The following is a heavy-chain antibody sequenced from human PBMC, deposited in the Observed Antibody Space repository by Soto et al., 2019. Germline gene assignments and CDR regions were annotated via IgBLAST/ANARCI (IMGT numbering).Heavy chain of an antibody. CDR1: GFLFNNAW. CDR3: STDSYDFVWGSYRFLQY. CDR2: IKRKTDGATT. D-gene: IGHD3-16*02. Sequence: PGGSLRLSCEASGFLFNNAWMSWVRQPPGKXLEWVGRIKRKTDGATTDYAPPVRGRFTISRDDSKNTLYLQMNSLKTEDTAVYFCSTDSYDFVWGSYRFLQYRGQGTLVTVSS. J-gene: IGHJ4*02. V-gene: IGHV3-15*01.